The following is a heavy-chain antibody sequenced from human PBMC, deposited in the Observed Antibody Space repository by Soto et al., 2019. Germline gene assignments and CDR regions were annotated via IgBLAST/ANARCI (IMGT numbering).Heavy chain of an antibody. CDR1: GFKFSNYA. CDR2: ISATGGGT. V-gene: IGHV3-23*01. J-gene: IGHJ4*02. D-gene: IGHD3-16*01. Sequence: GGSLRLSCAASGFKFSNYAMSWVRQAPGEGLEWVSLISATGGGTYYADSVKGRFTISRDNSHNTLYLQVHSLTAEDTAVYYCAKDRRAGGNSAFYFDFWGQGAQVT. CDR3: AKDRRAGGNSAFYFDF.